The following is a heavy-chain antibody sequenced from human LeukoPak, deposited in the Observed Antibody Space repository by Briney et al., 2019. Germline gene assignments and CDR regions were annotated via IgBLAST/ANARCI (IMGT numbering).Heavy chain of an antibody. CDR1: GFSFGEYY. D-gene: IGHD5-12*01. Sequence: GGSLRLSSAPSGFSFGEYYMTWIRQAPRKGLEWISNINSNSYTIYYADSVKGRFTISRDNAKRSLYFHMDRLRAEDTAVYYCARDRRSPHSAYDGGYLDIWGQGTLVAVSS. CDR2: INSNSYTI. J-gene: IGHJ4*02. CDR3: ARDRRSPHSAYDGGYLDI. V-gene: IGHV3-11*01.